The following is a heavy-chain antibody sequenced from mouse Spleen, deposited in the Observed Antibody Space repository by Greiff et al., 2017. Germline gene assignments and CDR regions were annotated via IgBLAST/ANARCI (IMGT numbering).Heavy chain of an antibody. CDR2: INPYNDGT. D-gene: IGHD1-2*01. CDR3: AREGIRYYGYDYAMDY. V-gene: IGHV1-14*01. J-gene: IGHJ4*01. Sequence: EVQLQQSGPELVKPGASVKMSCKASGYTFTSYVMHWVKQKPGQGLEWIGYINPYNDGTKYNEKFKGKATLTSDKSSSTAYMELSSLTSEDSAVYYCAREGIRYYGYDYAMDYWGQGTSVTVSS. CDR1: GYTFTSYV.